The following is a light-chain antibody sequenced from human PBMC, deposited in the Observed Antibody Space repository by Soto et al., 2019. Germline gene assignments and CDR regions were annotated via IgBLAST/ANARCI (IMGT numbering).Light chain of an antibody. Sequence: EIVLTLAPETLSLSPGQRATLSCRASQSVSSSYLAWYQQKPGQAPRLLIDGASSRATGIPDRFSGSGSGTDFTLTISRLEPEDFAVYYCQQYGSSPRTFGQGTKLEIK. CDR1: QSVSSSY. CDR2: GAS. J-gene: IGKJ2*01. CDR3: QQYGSSPRT. V-gene: IGKV3-20*01.